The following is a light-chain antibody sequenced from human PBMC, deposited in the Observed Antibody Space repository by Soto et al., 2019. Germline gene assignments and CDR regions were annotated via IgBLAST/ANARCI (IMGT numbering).Light chain of an antibody. CDR2: RDN. Sequence: QAVLTQPPSASGTPGQRLTISCSGSSSNIESNFVYWYQQLPGTAPKLLLYRDNQRPSWVPDRFSGSKSGTSASLVISGLRSEDEADYYCTTWDDSLSGVVFGGGTKLTVL. CDR1: SSNIESNF. V-gene: IGLV1-47*01. CDR3: TTWDDSLSGVV. J-gene: IGLJ2*01.